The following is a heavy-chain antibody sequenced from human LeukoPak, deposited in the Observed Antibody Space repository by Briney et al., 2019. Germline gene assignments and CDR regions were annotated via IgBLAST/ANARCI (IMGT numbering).Heavy chain of an antibody. CDR3: AREYYDFRSGSGYGWTKIDY. CDR1: GYSVSSGYY. J-gene: IGHJ4*01. CDR2: MYHSGDT. D-gene: IGHD3-3*01. Sequence: SETLSLTCTVSGYSVSSGYYWGWIRQPPGKGLEWIGSMYHSGDTYYNPSLKSRVTISLGTSENQFSLRLTSVTAADTAVYYCAREYYDFRSGSGYGWTKIDYWGRGTLVTVSS. V-gene: IGHV4-38-2*02.